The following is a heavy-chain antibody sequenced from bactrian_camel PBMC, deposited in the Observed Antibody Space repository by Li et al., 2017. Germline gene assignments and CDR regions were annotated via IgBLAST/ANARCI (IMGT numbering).Heavy chain of an antibody. J-gene: IGHJ6*01. CDR2: IATSSGNT. CDR3: AAVRYGVTWYPLCRARSADFGS. CDR1: ETRYC. Sequence: VQLVESGGGSVQPGESLRLTCTFSETRYCMGWFRQPSGKDREGVARIATSSGNTYYDTSVKGRFSVSQDRGKNTVYLQMNSLKPEDTAMYYCAAVRYGVTWYPLCRARSADFGSGARGPR. V-gene: IGHV3S61*01. D-gene: IGHD6*01.